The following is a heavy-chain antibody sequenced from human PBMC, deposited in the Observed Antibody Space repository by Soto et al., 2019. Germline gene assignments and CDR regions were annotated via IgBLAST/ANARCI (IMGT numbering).Heavy chain of an antibody. V-gene: IGHV4-30-4*01. CDR3: ARDSSSWGWFDP. CDR1: GGSISSGDYY. J-gene: IGHJ5*02. Sequence: SETLSLTCTVSGGSISSGDYYWSWIRQPPGKGLEWIGYIYYSGSTYYNPSLKSRVTISVDTSKNQFSLELSSVTAADTAVYYCARDSSSWGWFDPWGQGTLVTVSS. D-gene: IGHD6-13*01. CDR2: IYYSGST.